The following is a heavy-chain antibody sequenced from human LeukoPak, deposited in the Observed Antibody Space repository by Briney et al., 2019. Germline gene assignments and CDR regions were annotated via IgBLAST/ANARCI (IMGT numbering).Heavy chain of an antibody. CDR2: ISAYNGNT. D-gene: IGHD3-10*01. Sequence: ASVKVSCKASGYTFTSYGISWVRQAPGQGLEWMGWISAYNGNTNYAQNLQGRVTMTTDTSTSTAYMELRSLGSDDTAVYYCARDTPFITMVRGVNFDYWGQGTLVTVSS. J-gene: IGHJ4*02. CDR1: GYTFTSYG. CDR3: ARDTPFITMVRGVNFDY. V-gene: IGHV1-18*01.